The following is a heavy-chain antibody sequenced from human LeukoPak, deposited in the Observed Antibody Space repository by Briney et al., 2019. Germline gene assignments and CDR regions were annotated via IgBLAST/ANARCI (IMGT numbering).Heavy chain of an antibody. CDR2: IIPILGIA. CDR3: ARDYSSGWSYYYYYGMDV. J-gene: IGHJ6*02. Sequence: GASVKVSCKASGGTFSSYAISWVRQAPGQGLEWMGRIIPILGIANYAQKFQGRVTITADKSTSTAYMELSSLRSEDTAVYYCARDYSSGWSYYYYYGMDVWGQGTTVTVSS. V-gene: IGHV1-69*04. D-gene: IGHD6-19*01. CDR1: GGTFSSYA.